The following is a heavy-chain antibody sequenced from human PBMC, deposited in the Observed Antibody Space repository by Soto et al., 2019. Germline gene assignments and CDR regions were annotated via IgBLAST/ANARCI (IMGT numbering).Heavy chain of an antibody. V-gene: IGHV3-23*01. CDR2: ISGSDSST. CDR1: GFTFSNYA. CDR3: AKERSSGYYFFDY. Sequence: EVQLLESGGGLVQPGGSLRLSCAASGFTFSNYAMSWVRQAPGEGLEWVSTISGSDSSTYYADSVKGRFTISRDISKNTLYLQMNSLRAEDTAIYYCAKERSSGYYFFDYWGQGTLVTVSS. J-gene: IGHJ4*02. D-gene: IGHD5-12*01.